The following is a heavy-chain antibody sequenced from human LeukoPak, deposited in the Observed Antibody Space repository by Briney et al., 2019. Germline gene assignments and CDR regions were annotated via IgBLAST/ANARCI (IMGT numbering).Heavy chain of an antibody. V-gene: IGHV3-20*04. J-gene: IGHJ6*03. CDR1: GFTFDDYG. CDR3: ARGGADSSSWYYYMDV. CDR2: MSCNGGST. Sequence: PGGSVRLSCAASGFTFDDYGMSWVRQAPGKGLEWVSGMSCNGGSTGYADSVKGRFTISRDNAKNSLYLQMNSLRAEDTALYYCARGGADSSSWYYYMDVWGKGTTVTV. D-gene: IGHD6-13*01.